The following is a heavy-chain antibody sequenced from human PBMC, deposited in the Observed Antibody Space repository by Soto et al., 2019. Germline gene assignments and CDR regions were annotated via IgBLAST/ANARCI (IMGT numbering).Heavy chain of an antibody. V-gene: IGHV1-24*01. CDR2: FDPEDGET. J-gene: IGHJ4*02. CDR3: ATGGYCSGGSCYSVY. D-gene: IGHD2-15*01. Sequence: ASVKVSCKVSGYTLTELSMHWVRQAPGKGLEWMGGFDPEDGETIYAQKFQGRVTMTEDTSTDTAYMELSSLRSEDTAVYYCATGGYCSGGSCYSVYWGQGTLVTVSS. CDR1: GYTLTELS.